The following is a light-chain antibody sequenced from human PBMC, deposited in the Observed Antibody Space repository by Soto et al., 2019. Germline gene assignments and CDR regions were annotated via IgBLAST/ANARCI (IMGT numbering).Light chain of an antibody. CDR1: QSVSSSY. CDR3: QQYDSTVWT. Sequence: EIVLTQSQSTLCLSPVERATLSCRPSQSVSSSYLAWYQQKPGQAPRLLIYGASSRATGIPDRFSGSGSGTDFTLTIRRLEPEDFAVYYCQQYDSTVWTFGQGTKVDIK. V-gene: IGKV3-20*01. J-gene: IGKJ1*01. CDR2: GAS.